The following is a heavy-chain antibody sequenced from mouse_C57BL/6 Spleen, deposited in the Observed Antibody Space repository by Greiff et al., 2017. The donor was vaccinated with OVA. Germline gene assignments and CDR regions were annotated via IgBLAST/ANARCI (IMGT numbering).Heavy chain of an antibody. CDR2: IDPSDSYT. D-gene: IGHD2-3*01. V-gene: IGHV1-69*01. J-gene: IGHJ2*01. CDR1: GYTFTSYW. CDR3: ARGIYDGYYNYFDY. Sequence: VQLQQPGAELVMPGASVKLSCKASGYTFTSYWMHWVKQRPGQGLEWIGEIDPSDSYTNYNQKFKGKSTLTVDKSSSTAYMQLSSLTSEDSAVYYCARGIYDGYYNYFDYWGHGTTLTVSS.